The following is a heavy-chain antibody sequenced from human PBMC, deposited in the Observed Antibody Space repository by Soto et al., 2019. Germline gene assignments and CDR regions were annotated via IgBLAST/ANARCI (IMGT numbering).Heavy chain of an antibody. CDR2: INHSGST. CDR3: ARGASGYYDSSGYYSPYYFDY. D-gene: IGHD3-22*01. CDR1: GGSFSGYY. V-gene: IGHV4-34*01. J-gene: IGHJ4*02. Sequence: PSETLSLTCAVYGGSFSGYYWSWIRQPPGKGLEWIGEINHSGSTNYNPSLKSRVTKSVDTSKNQFSLKLSSVTAADTAVYYCARGASGYYDSSGYYSPYYFDYWGQGTLVTVSS.